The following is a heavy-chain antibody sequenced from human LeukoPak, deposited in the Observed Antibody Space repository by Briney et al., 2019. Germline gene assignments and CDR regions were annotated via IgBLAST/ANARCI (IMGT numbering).Heavy chain of an antibody. CDR2: TYYNSKWYN. V-gene: IGHV6-1*01. CDR3: ARDRAGIGDAFDI. CDR1: GDSVSSNST. D-gene: IGHD2/OR15-2a*01. Sequence: SQTLSLTCAISGDSVSSNSTWNWCRQSPSRGLEWLGRTYYNSKWYNDYAESVKSRIIINPDTSKNQCSLRLNSVTPEDTAVYYCARDRAGIGDAFDIWGQGTMVTVSS. J-gene: IGHJ3*02.